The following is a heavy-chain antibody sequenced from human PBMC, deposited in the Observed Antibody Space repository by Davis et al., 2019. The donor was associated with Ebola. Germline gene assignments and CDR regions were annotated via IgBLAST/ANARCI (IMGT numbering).Heavy chain of an antibody. CDR2: MYHSGST. Sequence: SETLSLTCTVSGGSISSYYWSWIRQSPGKGLEWIGYMYHSGSTHYNPSLKSRVTISRNTSNNRFSLKFTSVTAADTAVFYCARGNDFWNGYPMDVWGKGTTVTVSS. CDR3: ARGNDFWNGYPMDV. J-gene: IGHJ6*03. D-gene: IGHD3-3*01. V-gene: IGHV4-59*01. CDR1: GGSISSYY.